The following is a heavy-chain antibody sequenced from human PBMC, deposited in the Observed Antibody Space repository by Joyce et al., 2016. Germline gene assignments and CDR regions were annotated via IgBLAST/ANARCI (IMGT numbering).Heavy chain of an antibody. D-gene: IGHD2-15*01. V-gene: IGHV1-8*01. CDR3: ARGDGYCSGGRCYDWFDP. CDR2: MNPNSGNA. CDR1: GYTLTSYD. Sequence: QVQLVQSGAEVKKPGASVKVSCKASGYTLTSYDINCVRQATGQGLEWMGAMNPNSGNAGYAQKFQGRVSMTRNTSISTAYMELSSLRSEDTAVYYCARGDGYCSGGRCYDWFDPWGQGTLVTVSS. J-gene: IGHJ5*02.